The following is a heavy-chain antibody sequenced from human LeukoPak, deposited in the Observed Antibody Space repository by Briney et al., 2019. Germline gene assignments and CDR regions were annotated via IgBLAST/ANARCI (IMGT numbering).Heavy chain of an antibody. V-gene: IGHV3-74*01. D-gene: IGHD1-26*01. CDR2: KGDGSHT. J-gene: IGHJ5*01. CDR1: GFTFRDYW. Sequence: GGSLRLSCAASGFTFRDYWMHWIRQAPGKGLMWVSRKGDGSHTIYADSVKGRFTISRDNAKNTLYLQMKSLRVEDTALYYCVRDWDHFDFDSWGQGTLVTVSS. CDR3: VRDWDHFDFDS.